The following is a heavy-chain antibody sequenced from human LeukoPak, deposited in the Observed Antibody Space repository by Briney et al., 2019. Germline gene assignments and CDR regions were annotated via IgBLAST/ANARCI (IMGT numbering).Heavy chain of an antibody. D-gene: IGHD6-13*01. CDR3: ARRGGEQQFDQ. V-gene: IGHV3-30*04. CDR1: GFTFSSYA. CDR2: ISNDATNK. J-gene: IGHJ4*02. Sequence: PGRSLRLSCAASGFTFSSYAMHWVRQAPGKGLEWVSFISNDATNKYYGDSVKGRFTISRDNFKNTLYLQMNSLRIDDTAVYYCARRGGEQQFDQWGQGTLVTVSS.